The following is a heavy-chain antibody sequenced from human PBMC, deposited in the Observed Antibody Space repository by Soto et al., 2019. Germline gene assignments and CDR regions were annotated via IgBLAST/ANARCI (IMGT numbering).Heavy chain of an antibody. CDR2: ISGSGGST. D-gene: IGHD6-13*01. Sequence: PGESLKISCAASGFTFSSYAMSWVRQAPGKGLEWVSAISGSGGSTYYADSVKGRFTISRDNSKNTLYLQMNSLRAEDTAVYYCAKDPLAAAGHYYYYGMDVWGQGTTVTVSS. V-gene: IGHV3-23*01. CDR1: GFTFSSYA. CDR3: AKDPLAAAGHYYYYGMDV. J-gene: IGHJ6*02.